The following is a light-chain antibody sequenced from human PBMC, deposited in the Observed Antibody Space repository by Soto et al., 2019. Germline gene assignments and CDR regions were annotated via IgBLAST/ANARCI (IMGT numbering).Light chain of an antibody. J-gene: IGLJ1*01. V-gene: IGLV1-40*01. CDR2: GNS. CDR1: SSNIGAGYD. Sequence: QSVLTQPPSVSGAPGQRVTISCTGSSSNIGAGYDVRWYQQLPGTAPKLLIYGNSNRPSGVPDRFSGSKSGTSASLAITGLQAEDEADYYCQSYDSSLSVKRVFGTGTKVTVL. CDR3: QSYDSSLSVKRV.